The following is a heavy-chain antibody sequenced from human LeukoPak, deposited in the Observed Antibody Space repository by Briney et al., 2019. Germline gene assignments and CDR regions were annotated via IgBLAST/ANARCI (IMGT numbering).Heavy chain of an antibody. J-gene: IGHJ4*02. CDR2: INQGGSEK. CDR3: ASAKGSSIAARPVY. CDR1: GFTFSSYW. D-gene: IGHD6-6*01. Sequence: GGSMRLSCAAAGFTFSSYWMSWVRQAPGKGLEWVANINQGGSEKYYVDSVKGRFTISRDNANNSLYLQMNSLRAEDTAVYYCASAKGSSIAARPVYWGQGTLVTVSS. V-gene: IGHV3-7*05.